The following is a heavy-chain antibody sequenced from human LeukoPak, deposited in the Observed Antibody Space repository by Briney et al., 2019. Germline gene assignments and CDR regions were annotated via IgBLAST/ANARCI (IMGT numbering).Heavy chain of an antibody. V-gene: IGHV3-21*01. D-gene: IGHD3-22*01. CDR1: GFTFSSYS. CDR2: ISSSSSYI. J-gene: IGHJ4*02. CDR3: AKGKWGYYYDSSGYYYGFDY. Sequence: GGSLRLSCAASGFTFSSYSMNWVRQAPGKGLEWVSSISSSSSYIYYADSVKGRFTISRDNAKNSLYLQMNSLRAEDTAVYYCAKGKWGYYYDSSGYYYGFDYWGQGTLVTVSS.